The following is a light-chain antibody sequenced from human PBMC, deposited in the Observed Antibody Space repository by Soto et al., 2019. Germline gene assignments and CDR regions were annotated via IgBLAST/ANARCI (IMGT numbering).Light chain of an antibody. CDR2: DVS. CDR1: SSDVGGYNY. J-gene: IGLJ2*01. CDR3: RSYTSGSTLV. V-gene: IGLV2-14*01. Sequence: QSALTQPASVSGSPGQSITISCTGTSSDVGGYNYVSWYQQHPGKAPKLMIYDVSNRPSGVSNRFSGSKSGNTASLTISGLQGEDEAVYYCRSYTSGSTLVFGGGTKLTVL.